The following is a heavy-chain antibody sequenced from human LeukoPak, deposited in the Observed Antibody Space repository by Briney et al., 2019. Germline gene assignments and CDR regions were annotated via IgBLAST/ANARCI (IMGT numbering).Heavy chain of an antibody. V-gene: IGHV3-20*04. CDR1: GFTFDDYG. D-gene: IGHD2-15*01. Sequence: GGSLRLSCAASGFTFDDYGMSWVRQAPGKGLEWVSGINWTGGSTGYADSVKGRFTISRDNAKNSLYLQMNGLRAEDTALYYCARVRRVCSGGSCYRHFDYWGQGTLVTVSS. J-gene: IGHJ4*02. CDR2: INWTGGST. CDR3: ARVRRVCSGGSCYRHFDY.